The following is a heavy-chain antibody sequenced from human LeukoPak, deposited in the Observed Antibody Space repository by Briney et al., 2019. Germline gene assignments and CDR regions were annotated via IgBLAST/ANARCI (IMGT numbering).Heavy chain of an antibody. CDR2: ISGSGGST. V-gene: IGHV3-23*01. D-gene: IGHD3-22*01. J-gene: IGHJ4*02. CDR1: GFTFSSYA. CDR3: AKGYYDSSGYSKLLYYFDY. Sequence: GGSLRLSCAASGFTFSSYAMSWVRQAPGKGLEWVSAISGSGGSTYYADSVKGRFTISRDNSKSTLYLQMNSLRAEDTAVYYCAKGYYDSSGYSKLLYYFDYWGQGTLVTVSS.